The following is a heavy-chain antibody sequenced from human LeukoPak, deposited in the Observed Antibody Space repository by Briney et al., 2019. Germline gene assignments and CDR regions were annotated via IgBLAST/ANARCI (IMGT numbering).Heavy chain of an antibody. CDR2: IYYSGST. V-gene: IGHV4-59*01. D-gene: IGHD3-9*01. Sequence: SETLSLTCTVSGGSISSYYWSWIRQPPGKGLEWIGYIYYSGSTNYNPSLKSRVTISVDTSKNQFSPKLSSVTAADTAVYYCARVVRYFDWLSYPGSFDYWGQGTLVTVSS. CDR3: ARVVRYFDWLSYPGSFDY. J-gene: IGHJ4*02. CDR1: GGSISSYY.